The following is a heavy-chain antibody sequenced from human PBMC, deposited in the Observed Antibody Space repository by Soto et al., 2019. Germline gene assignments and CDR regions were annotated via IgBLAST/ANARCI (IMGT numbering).Heavy chain of an antibody. V-gene: IGHV1-69*13. D-gene: IGHD2-2*01. CDR3: ARSSRQLHPAFFWFDP. J-gene: IGHJ5*02. CDR2: IIPTFGTA. CDR1: GGTFSSYA. Sequence: SVKVSCKASGGTFSSYAISWVRQAPGQGLEWMGGIIPTFGTANYAQKFQGRVTITADESTSTAYMELSSLRSEDTAVYYCARSSRQLHPAFFWFDPWGQGTLVTVS.